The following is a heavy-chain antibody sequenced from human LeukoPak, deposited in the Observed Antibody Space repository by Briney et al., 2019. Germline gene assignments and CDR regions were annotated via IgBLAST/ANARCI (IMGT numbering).Heavy chain of an antibody. CDR1: GGSISSGGYY. D-gene: IGHD3-10*01. CDR2: IYYSGSI. V-gene: IGHV4-31*03. J-gene: IGHJ3*02. Sequence: SETLSLTCTVSGGSISSGGYYGTWIRQHPGKGLEWIGYIYYSGSIYCNPSLKSRVTISVDTSKNQFSLKLSSVTAADTAVYYCARDSSALLWFAPNDAFDIWGQGTMVTVSS. CDR3: ARDSSALLWFAPNDAFDI.